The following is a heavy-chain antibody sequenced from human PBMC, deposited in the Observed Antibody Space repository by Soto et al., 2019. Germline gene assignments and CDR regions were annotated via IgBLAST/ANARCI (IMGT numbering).Heavy chain of an antibody. CDR1: GFTLSGFG. CDR3: ARGRGGSYGGNSAHFDI. J-gene: IGHJ3*02. CDR2: IWYDGSKK. D-gene: IGHD4-17*01. V-gene: IGHV3-33*01. Sequence: QVQLVESGGGVVQPGTSLRLSCEASGFTLSGFGMHWVRQAPGKGLEWVAVIWYDGSKKYYADCVKGRFTISRDNSKNALYLQMNSLRAEDTAVYYCARGRGGSYGGNSAHFDIWGQGTLVTVSS.